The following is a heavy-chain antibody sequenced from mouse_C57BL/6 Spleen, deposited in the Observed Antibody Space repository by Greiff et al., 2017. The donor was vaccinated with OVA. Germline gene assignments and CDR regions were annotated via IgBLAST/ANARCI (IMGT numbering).Heavy chain of an antibody. D-gene: IGHD1-1*01. J-gene: IGHJ2*01. Sequence: QVQLQQSGPELVKPGASVKISCKASGYAFSSSWMNWVKQRPGKGLEWIGRIYPGDGDTNYNGKFKGKATLTADKSSSTAYMQLSSLTSEDSAVYFCARGEVYYYGSSYVNYFDYWGKGTTLTVSS. V-gene: IGHV1-82*01. CDR1: GYAFSSSW. CDR3: ARGEVYYYGSSYVNYFDY. CDR2: IYPGDGDT.